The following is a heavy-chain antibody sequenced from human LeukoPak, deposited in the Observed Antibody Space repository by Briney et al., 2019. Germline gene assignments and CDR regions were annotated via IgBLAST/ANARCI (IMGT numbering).Heavy chain of an antibody. CDR1: GGSVSSGSYF. CDR3: AGIRFLEWSSPTNAFDI. Sequence: SETLSLTCTVSGGSVSSGSYFWSWIRQPPGKGLGWIGYFYYTGTTDYNPSLKSRVTISVDTSKNQFSLKLSSVTAADTAVYYCAGIRFLEWSSPTNAFDIWGQGTMVTVSS. D-gene: IGHD3-3*01. J-gene: IGHJ3*02. CDR2: FYYTGTT. V-gene: IGHV4-61*01.